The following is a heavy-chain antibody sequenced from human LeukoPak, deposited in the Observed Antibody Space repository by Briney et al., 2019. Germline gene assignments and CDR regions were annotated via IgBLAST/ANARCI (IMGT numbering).Heavy chain of an antibody. D-gene: IGHD3-22*01. J-gene: IGHJ1*01. CDR2: IYYSGST. CDR1: GGSVSSGIYY. V-gene: IGHV4-61*01. Sequence: SETLSLTCTVSGGSVSSGIYYWSWIRQPPGKGLEWSGDIYYSGSTNYNPSIKSRVTISVGTSKNQFSLKLSSVTAADTAVYYCARDSYYYDSSGYQHRGQGTLVTVSS. CDR3: ARDSYYYDSSGYQH.